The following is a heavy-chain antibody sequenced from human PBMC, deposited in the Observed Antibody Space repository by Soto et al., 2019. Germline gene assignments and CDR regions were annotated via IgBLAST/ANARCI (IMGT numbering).Heavy chain of an antibody. V-gene: IGHV3-9*01. CDR3: ARAQKDPDPFDY. Sequence: PGGSLRLSCAASGFTFDDYAMHWVRQAPGKGLEWVSGISWNSGSIGYADSVKGRFTISRDNAKNSLYLQMNSLRAEDTAVYYWARAQKDPDPFDYWGQGTLVTVSS. CDR2: ISWNSGSI. J-gene: IGHJ4*02. CDR1: GFTFDDYA.